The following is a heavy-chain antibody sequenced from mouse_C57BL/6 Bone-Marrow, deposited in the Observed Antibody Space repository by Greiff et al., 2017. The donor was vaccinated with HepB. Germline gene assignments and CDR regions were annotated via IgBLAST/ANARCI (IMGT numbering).Heavy chain of an antibody. D-gene: IGHD2-12*01. CDR1: GFTFSSYG. CDR3: ARPLRFDY. CDR2: ISSGGSYT. Sequence: EVKLVESGGDLVKPGGSLKLSCAASGFTFSSYGMSWVRQTPDKRLEWVATISSGGSYTYYPDSVKGRFTISRDNAKNTLYLQMSSLKSEDTAMYYGARPLRFDYWGQGTTLTVSS. V-gene: IGHV5-6*01. J-gene: IGHJ2*01.